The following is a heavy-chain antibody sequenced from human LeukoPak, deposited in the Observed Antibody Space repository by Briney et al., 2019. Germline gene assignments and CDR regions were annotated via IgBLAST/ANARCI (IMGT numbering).Heavy chain of an antibody. CDR2: IYYSGST. J-gene: IGHJ4*02. CDR3: AREDDYVWGIYKSY. D-gene: IGHD3-16*01. CDR1: RASGTSYY. V-gene: IGHV4-59*02. Sequence: SETLSLTCTVSRASGTSYYWSWIRQPPGKGLEWIGYIYYSGSTNYNPSLKSRVTISVDTSKNQFSLKLSSVTAADTAWYYCAREDDYVWGIYKSYGAQGTLVTFSS.